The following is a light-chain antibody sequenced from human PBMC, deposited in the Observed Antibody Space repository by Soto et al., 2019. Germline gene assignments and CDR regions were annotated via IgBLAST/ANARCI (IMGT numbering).Light chain of an antibody. V-gene: IGKV1-27*01. J-gene: IGKJ5*01. CDR1: QDISGY. Sequence: DIQMTQSPSSLSASVGDRVTITCRASQDISGYLAWYQQKPGKVPKLLIYSASTLKSGVPSRFSGSGSGTDFTLTISSLQPEDVATYYCQKFNTAPLTFGQGTRLEIK. CDR2: SAS. CDR3: QKFNTAPLT.